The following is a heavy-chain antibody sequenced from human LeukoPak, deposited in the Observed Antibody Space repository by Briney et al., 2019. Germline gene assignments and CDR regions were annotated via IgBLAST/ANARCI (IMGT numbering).Heavy chain of an antibody. Sequence: GGSLRLSCAASGFTFDDYAMHWVRQAPGKGLEGVSGISWNSGSIGYADSVKGRFTISRDNAKNSLYLQMNSLRAEDTALYYCAKEDYYYMDVWGKGTTVTVSS. CDR3: AKEDYYYMDV. CDR1: GFTFDDYA. V-gene: IGHV3-9*01. J-gene: IGHJ6*03. CDR2: ISWNSGSI.